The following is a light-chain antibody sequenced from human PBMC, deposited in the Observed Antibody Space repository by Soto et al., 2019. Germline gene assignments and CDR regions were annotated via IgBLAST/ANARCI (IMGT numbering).Light chain of an antibody. V-gene: IGKV1-5*01. Sequence: DIQMIQSPSTLSASVGDRVIITCRASQSISRWLAWYQQKPGKAPKLLIYDASILQSGVPSRFSGSGSGTEFTLTISGLQPDDFASYYCQQFHSNSPFTFGQGTKLEIK. J-gene: IGKJ2*01. CDR2: DAS. CDR1: QSISRW. CDR3: QQFHSNSPFT.